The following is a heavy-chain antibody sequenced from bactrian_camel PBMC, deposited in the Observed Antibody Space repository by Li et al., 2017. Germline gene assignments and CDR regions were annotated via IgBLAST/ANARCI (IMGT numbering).Heavy chain of an antibody. CDR2: IATDGNE. CDR3: ALRDGRSFGY. J-gene: IGHJ6*01. V-gene: IGHV3S53*01. Sequence: HVQLVESGGGSVQPGGSLRLSCAASGDSASTLCMGWFRQAPGKGREGVAGIATDGNERYADSVKGRFTISRDNAKNTVYLQLNSLKTEDMGMYYCALRDGRSFGYWGQGTQVTVS. CDR1: GDSASTLC. D-gene: IGHD3*01.